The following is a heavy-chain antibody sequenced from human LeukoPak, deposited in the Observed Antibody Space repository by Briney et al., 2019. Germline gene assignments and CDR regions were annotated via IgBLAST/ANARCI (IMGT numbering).Heavy chain of an antibody. V-gene: IGHV3-30*02. D-gene: IGHD3-22*01. CDR2: IRYDRSNK. Sequence: GGSLRLSCAASGFTFSSYGMHWVRQAPGKGLEWVAFIRYDRSNKYYADSVKGRFTISRDNSKNTLYLQMNSLRAEDTAVYYCAKDSALLDYYDSSGYFPRDYWGQGTLVTVSS. CDR3: AKDSALLDYYDSSGYFPRDY. CDR1: GFTFSSYG. J-gene: IGHJ4*02.